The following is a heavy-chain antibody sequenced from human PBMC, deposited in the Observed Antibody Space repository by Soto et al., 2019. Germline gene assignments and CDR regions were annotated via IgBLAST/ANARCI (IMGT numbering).Heavy chain of an antibody. Sequence: SETLSLTCSVSGGSISSYYWSWIRQPPGKGLEWIAYIYYSGSTSYNPSLKSRVSISLDTSKNQFSLKLSSVTAADTAVYYCVRTYDGSGPNSGGYGFDIWGQGTMVTVSS. J-gene: IGHJ3*02. V-gene: IGHV4-59*01. CDR2: IYYSGST. D-gene: IGHD3-22*01. CDR1: GGSISSYY. CDR3: VRTYDGSGPNSGGYGFDI.